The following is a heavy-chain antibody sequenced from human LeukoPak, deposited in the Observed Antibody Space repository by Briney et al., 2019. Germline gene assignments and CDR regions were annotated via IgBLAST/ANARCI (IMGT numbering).Heavy chain of an antibody. Sequence: GGSLRLSCAASGFTFRSYAMSWVRQAPGEGLGWVSAISGSVGSTYYADSVKGRFTISRDNSKNTLYLQMNSLRAEDTAVYYCAKSHDSSGHYFWGQGTLVTVSS. CDR2: ISGSVGST. CDR1: GFTFRSYA. D-gene: IGHD3-22*01. J-gene: IGHJ4*02. V-gene: IGHV3-23*01. CDR3: AKSHDSSGHYF.